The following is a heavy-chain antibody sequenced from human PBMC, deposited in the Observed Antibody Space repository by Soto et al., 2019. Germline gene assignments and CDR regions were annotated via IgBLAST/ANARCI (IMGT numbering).Heavy chain of an antibody. D-gene: IGHD2-2*01. J-gene: IGHJ3*02. Sequence: ASVKVSCKVSGYTLTELSMHWVRQAPGKGLEWMGGFDPEDGETIYAQKFQGRVTMTEDTSTDTAYMELSSLRSGDTAVYYCAIKYCSSTSCYYAFDIWGQGTMVTVSS. CDR2: FDPEDGET. V-gene: IGHV1-24*01. CDR3: AIKYCSSTSCYYAFDI. CDR1: GYTLTELS.